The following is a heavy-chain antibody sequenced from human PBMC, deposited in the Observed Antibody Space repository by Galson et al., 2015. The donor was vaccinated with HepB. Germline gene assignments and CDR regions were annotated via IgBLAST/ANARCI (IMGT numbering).Heavy chain of an antibody. CDR1: GGAFDKHN. D-gene: IGHD3-22*01. V-gene: IGHV1-69*02. Sequence: SVKVSCKASGGAFDKHNFNWVRQAPGQGLEWMGKIIPVLDITKYAQKFQGRVTITADTSTSTAYMELSSLRSDDTALYYCARSHYYDSSPFDSWGQGTLVTVSS. J-gene: IGHJ4*02. CDR2: IIPVLDIT. CDR3: ARSHYYDSSPFDS.